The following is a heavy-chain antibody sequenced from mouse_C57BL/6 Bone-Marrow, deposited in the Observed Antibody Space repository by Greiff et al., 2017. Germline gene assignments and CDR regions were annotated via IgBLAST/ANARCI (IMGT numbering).Heavy chain of an antibody. Sequence: VQLQQSGAELVKPGASVKLSCTASGFNIKDYYIHWVKQRTEQGLEWIGRIDPEDGETKYAPKFQDKATITADTSSNTSYLQLSSLTAEDTAVYYCTRSLFYYGTNYWGQGTTRTVSS. V-gene: IGHV14-2*01. CDR1: GFNIKDYY. CDR2: IDPEDGET. CDR3: TRSLFYYGTNY. J-gene: IGHJ2*01. D-gene: IGHD1-1*01.